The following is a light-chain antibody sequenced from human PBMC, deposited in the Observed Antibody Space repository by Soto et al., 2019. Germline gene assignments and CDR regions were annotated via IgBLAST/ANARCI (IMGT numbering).Light chain of an antibody. V-gene: IGKV1-5*01. CDR2: DAS. CDR3: EQYNSYSGT. CDR1: QSISSW. J-gene: IGKJ1*01. Sequence: DIQMTQSPSTLSASVGDRVTITCRASQSISSWLAWYQQKPGKAPKLLIYDASSLESGVPSWFSGSGSAAEFTLTISSLQPDDFATYYCEQYNSYSGTFGQGTKVEIK.